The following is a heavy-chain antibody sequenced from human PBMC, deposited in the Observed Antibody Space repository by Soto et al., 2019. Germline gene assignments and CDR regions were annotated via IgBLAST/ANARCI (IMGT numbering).Heavy chain of an antibody. Sequence: GSVRQTGAASECPYIRDPMSCVCQAPGKGLEWVSAISGSGGSTYYADSVKGRFTISRDNSKNTLYLQMNSLRAEDTAVYYCAKDEVGALYYYYYGMDVWGQGTTVTVSS. CDR3: AKDEVGALYYYYYGMDV. D-gene: IGHD1-26*01. CDR1: ECPYIRDP. CDR2: ISGSGGST. J-gene: IGHJ6*02. V-gene: IGHV3-23*01.